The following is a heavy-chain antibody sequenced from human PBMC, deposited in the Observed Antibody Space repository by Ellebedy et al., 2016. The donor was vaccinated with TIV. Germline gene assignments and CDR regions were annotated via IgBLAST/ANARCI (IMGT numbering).Heavy chain of an antibody. CDR2: ISYDGSNK. D-gene: IGHD3-22*01. V-gene: IGHV3-30-3*02. Sequence: GGSLRLXXAASGFTFSSYAMHWVRQAPGKGLEWVAVISYDGSNKYYADSVKGRFTISRDNSKNTLYLQMNSLRAEDTAVYYCAKQGYYYDSTTNRDWFDPWGQGTLVTVSS. CDR1: GFTFSSYA. J-gene: IGHJ5*02. CDR3: AKQGYYYDSTTNRDWFDP.